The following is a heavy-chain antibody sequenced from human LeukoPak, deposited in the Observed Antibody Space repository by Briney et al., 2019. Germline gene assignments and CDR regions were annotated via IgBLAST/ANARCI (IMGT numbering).Heavy chain of an antibody. J-gene: IGHJ4*02. CDR2: IRYDGSNK. Sequence: GGSLRLSCAESGFTFSSYGMHWVRQAPGKGLEWVAFIRYDGSNKYYADSVKGRFTISRDNSKNTLYLQMNSLRAEDTAVYYCAKDSGYYYDSSGYYPDYWGQGTLVTVSS. D-gene: IGHD3-22*01. CDR1: GFTFSSYG. V-gene: IGHV3-30*02. CDR3: AKDSGYYYDSSGYYPDY.